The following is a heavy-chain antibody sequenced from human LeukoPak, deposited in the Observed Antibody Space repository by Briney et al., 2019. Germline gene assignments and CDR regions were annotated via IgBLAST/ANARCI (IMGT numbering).Heavy chain of an antibody. CDR1: GFTFSSYS. V-gene: IGHV3-23*01. CDR2: ISGFGGYT. Sequence: GGSLRLSCAASGFTFSSYSMNWVRQAPGKGLEWVSFISGFGGYTYYADSVKGRFTTSRDNSKNTLYLQMNSLRAEDTAVYYCAKLPVVAAGTSDYWGQGTLVTVSS. D-gene: IGHD6-13*01. CDR3: AKLPVVAAGTSDY. J-gene: IGHJ4*02.